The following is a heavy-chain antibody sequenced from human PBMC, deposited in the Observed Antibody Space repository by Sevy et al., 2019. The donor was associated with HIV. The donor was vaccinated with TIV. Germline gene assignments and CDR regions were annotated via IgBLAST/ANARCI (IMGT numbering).Heavy chain of an antibody. CDR2: IKQDGSGK. CDR1: GFTFSSYW. CDR3: ARDLGFTMVRGVIYYFDY. Sequence: GGSLRLSCAASGFTFSSYWMSWVRQAPGKGLEWVANIKQDGSGKYYVDSVKGRFTISRDNAKNSLYLQMNSLRAEDTAVYYCARDLGFTMVRGVIYYFDYWGQGTLVTVSS. V-gene: IGHV3-7*01. J-gene: IGHJ4*02. D-gene: IGHD3-10*01.